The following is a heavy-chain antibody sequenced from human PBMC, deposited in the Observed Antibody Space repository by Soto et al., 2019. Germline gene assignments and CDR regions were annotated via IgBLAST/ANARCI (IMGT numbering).Heavy chain of an antibody. V-gene: IGHV4-30-4*08. D-gene: IGHD2-21*01. J-gene: IGHJ5*02. CDR3: ARAIVVMSAIDWFDP. Sequence: SETLSLTCTVSGGSITSGDYHWSWIRQPPGKGLEWIGYIFNSGTGNTYYNPPLKSRVTISIDTSKNQFSLRLSSVTATDTAVYYCARAIVVMSAIDWFDPWGQGALVTVSS. CDR1: GGSITSGDYH. CDR2: IFNSGTGNT.